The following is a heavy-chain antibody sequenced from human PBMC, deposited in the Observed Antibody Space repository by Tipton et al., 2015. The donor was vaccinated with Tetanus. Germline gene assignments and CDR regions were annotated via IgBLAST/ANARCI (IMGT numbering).Heavy chain of an antibody. V-gene: IGHV3-49*03. Sequence: SLRLPCTGSGFTFGDLAVSWLRQAPGKGLEWLSFIETNARGGATRYAASVQDRFTISRDDSKSVAYLQMNSLKTEDTAVYYCSRDPNVDVVVVEPYDAFDIWGQGTMVTVSS. CDR2: IETNARGGAT. CDR3: SRDPNVDVVVVEPYDAFDI. CDR1: GFTFGDLA. J-gene: IGHJ3*02. D-gene: IGHD2-15*01.